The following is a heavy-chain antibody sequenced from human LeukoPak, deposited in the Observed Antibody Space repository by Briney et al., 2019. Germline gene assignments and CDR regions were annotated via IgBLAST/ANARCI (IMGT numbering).Heavy chain of an antibody. CDR1: GGSISSNY. CDR3: ARDLRAASNWFDP. V-gene: IGHV4-59*01. CDR2: IYYSGST. D-gene: IGHD3-3*01. Sequence: SETLSLTCTVSGGSISSNYWSWIRQPPGKGLEWIGYIYYSGSTNYNPSLKSRVTISVDTSKNQFSLKLSSVTAADTAVYYCARDLRAASNWFDPWGQGTLVTVSS. J-gene: IGHJ5*02.